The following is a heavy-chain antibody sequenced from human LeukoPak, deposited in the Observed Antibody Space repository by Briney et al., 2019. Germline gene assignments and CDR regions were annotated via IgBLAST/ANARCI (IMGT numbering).Heavy chain of an antibody. D-gene: IGHD3-10*02. J-gene: IGHJ3*02. V-gene: IGHV3-74*01. CDR1: GFTFSSYW. CDR3: ARDPLFSYAFDI. Sequence: PGGSLRLSCAASGFTFSSYWMHWVRQAPGKGMVWVSRINSDGSSTSYADSVKGRFTISRDNAKNTLYLQMNSLRAEDTAVYYCARDPLFSYAFDIWGQGTMVTVSS. CDR2: INSDGSST.